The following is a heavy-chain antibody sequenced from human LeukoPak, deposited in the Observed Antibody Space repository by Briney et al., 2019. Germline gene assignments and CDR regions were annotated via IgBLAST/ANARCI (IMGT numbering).Heavy chain of an antibody. CDR1: GGSISSYY. J-gene: IGHJ5*02. CDR2: IYTSGST. Sequence: SETLSLTCTVSGGSISSYYWSWIRQPAGKGLEWIGRIYTSGSTNYNPSLKSRVTISVDTSKNQFSLKLSSVTAADTSVYYCARVSTVVTHLLDWFDPWGQGTLVTVPS. CDR3: ARVSTVVTHLLDWFDP. D-gene: IGHD4-23*01. V-gene: IGHV4-4*07.